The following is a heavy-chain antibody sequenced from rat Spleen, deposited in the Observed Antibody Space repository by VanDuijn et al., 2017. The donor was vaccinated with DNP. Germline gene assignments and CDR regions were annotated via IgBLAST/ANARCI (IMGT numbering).Heavy chain of an antibody. D-gene: IGHD1-6*01. CDR1: GFTFSDYW. CDR2: ITTSGDST. V-gene: IGHV5-31*01. J-gene: IGHJ4*01. Sequence: EVQLVESGGGLVQPGRSLKLSCVASGFTFSDYWMTWIRQVPGKGLEWVASITTSGDSTSSPDSVKGRFTISRDNAKSTLCLQMNSLGSEDTATYYCARFTTGPMDAWGQGTSVTVSS. CDR3: ARFTTGPMDA.